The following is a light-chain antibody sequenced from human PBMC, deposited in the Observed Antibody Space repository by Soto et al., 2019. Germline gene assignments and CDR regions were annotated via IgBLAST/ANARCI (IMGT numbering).Light chain of an antibody. V-gene: IGLV2-14*01. CDR1: INDIGGYNY. CDR2: ELT. Sequence: QSALTQPASVSGSPGQSITLSCIGTINDIGGYNYVSWYRQYPGKAPKLMIYELTNRAAGVSDRFSGSRSGNTASLTISALQADYEADYYCSSYTTSGTVVFGGGTKLTVL. CDR3: SSYTTSGTVV. J-gene: IGLJ3*02.